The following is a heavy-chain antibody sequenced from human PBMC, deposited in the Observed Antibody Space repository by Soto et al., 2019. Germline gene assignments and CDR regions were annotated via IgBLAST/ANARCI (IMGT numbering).Heavy chain of an antibody. V-gene: IGHV3-23*01. Sequence: VGSLRPSCADSGFRFSSYSMSWVRQTPGKGLEWVAAITATGDRTYYADSVTGRFTISRDNSKKTHYLQMTSLRAEDTAMYYCPITSGLTVTGTDYWGHGPLRTLTS. J-gene: IGHJ4*01. CDR1: GFRFSSYS. CDR2: ITATGDRT. CDR3: PITSGLTVTGTDY. D-gene: IGHD6-19*01.